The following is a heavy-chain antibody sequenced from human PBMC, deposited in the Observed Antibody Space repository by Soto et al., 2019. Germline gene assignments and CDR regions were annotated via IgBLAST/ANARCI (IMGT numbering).Heavy chain of an antibody. CDR1: GYTFTSYA. V-gene: IGHV1-3*01. CDR3: ARSYCSSTSCYAYYYYYGMDV. J-gene: IGHJ6*02. CDR2: INAGNGNT. Sequence: GASVKVSCKASGYTFTSYAMHWVRQAPGQRLEWMGWINAGNGNTKYSQKFQGRDTITRDTSASTAYMELSSLRSEDTAVYYCARSYCSSTSCYAYYYYYGMDVWGQGTTVTVSS. D-gene: IGHD2-2*01.